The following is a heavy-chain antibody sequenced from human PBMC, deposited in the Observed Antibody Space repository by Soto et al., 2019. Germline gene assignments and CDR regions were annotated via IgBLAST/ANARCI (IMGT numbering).Heavy chain of an antibody. CDR3: VRGSNEGNHRFLDY. CDR1: GDSVSSNTAA. J-gene: IGHJ4*02. V-gene: IGHV6-1*01. CDR2: TYYRSKWYT. Sequence: QVQLQQSGPGLVKPSQTLSLTCAISGDSVSSNTAAWNWIRQSPSRGLEWLGRTYYRSKWYTDSSGSVXXXIXXNSDTSKNQISLQMTSVTPEDTAVYYCVRGSNEGNHRFLDYWGQGVLVTVSS. D-gene: IGHD3-3*01.